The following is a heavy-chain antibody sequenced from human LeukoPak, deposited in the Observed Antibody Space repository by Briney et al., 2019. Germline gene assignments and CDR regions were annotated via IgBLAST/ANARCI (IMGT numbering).Heavy chain of an antibody. D-gene: IGHD6-19*01. Sequence: GGSLRLSCAASGLTFSSYAMSWVRQAPGEGLEWVSTISGTGVSTYYTDSVKGHFTISRDTSKNTLFLQMDSLRAEDTALYYCAKSLSGYNSGSYDYWGQGTLVTVSS. CDR1: GLTFSSYA. V-gene: IGHV3-23*01. CDR3: AKSLSGYNSGSYDY. J-gene: IGHJ4*02. CDR2: ISGTGVST.